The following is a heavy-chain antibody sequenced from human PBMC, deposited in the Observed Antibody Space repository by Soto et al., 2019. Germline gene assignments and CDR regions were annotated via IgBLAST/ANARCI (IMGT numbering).Heavy chain of an antibody. CDR3: ARVIIASVPAAMTHNWFDP. CDR2: IIPIFGTA. Sequence: SVKVSCKASGYTLTSYVISWVRQAPGQGLEWMGGIIPIFGTANYAQKFQGRVTITADESTSTAYMELSSLRSEDTAVYYCARVIIASVPAAMTHNWFDPWGQGTLVSVSS. V-gene: IGHV1-69*13. CDR1: GYTLTSYV. D-gene: IGHD2-2*01. J-gene: IGHJ5*02.